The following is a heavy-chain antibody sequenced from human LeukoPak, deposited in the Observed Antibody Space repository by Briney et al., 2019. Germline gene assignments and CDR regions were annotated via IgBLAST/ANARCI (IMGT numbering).Heavy chain of an antibody. V-gene: IGHV3-7*03. J-gene: IGHJ6*02. CDR3: ARGYGAGNYRRPFYGMDV. D-gene: IGHD3-10*01. Sequence: PGGSLRLSCAASGFTFSSYWMSWVRQAPGKGLEWVANIKQDGSEKYYVDSVRGRFSISRDNAKNSLYLEMDSLRAEDTAFYYCARGYGAGNYRRPFYGMDVWGQGTPVTVSS. CDR1: GFTFSSYW. CDR2: IKQDGSEK.